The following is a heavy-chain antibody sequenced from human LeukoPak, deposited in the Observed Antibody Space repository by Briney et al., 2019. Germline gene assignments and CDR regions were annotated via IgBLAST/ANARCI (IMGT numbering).Heavy chain of an antibody. J-gene: IGHJ4*02. CDR1: GFTFTTCA. CDR3: AKDPQPAPMGAYFDF. CDR2: IGETGGVT. D-gene: IGHD2-2*01. Sequence: GGSLRLSCAASGFTFTTCAMNWVRQAPGKGLEWVSTIGETGGVTYYADSVKGRFTISRDNSKNTLYLQMNGLRAEDTAVYYCAKDPQPAPMGAYFDFWGQGTLVTVSS. V-gene: IGHV3-23*01.